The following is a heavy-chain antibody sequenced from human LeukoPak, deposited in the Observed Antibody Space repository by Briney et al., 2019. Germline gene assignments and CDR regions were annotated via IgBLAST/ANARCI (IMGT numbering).Heavy chain of an antibody. CDR3: ARNENSGWGYFDY. CDR1: GLTFSSHW. V-gene: IGHV3-74*01. Sequence: PGGSLRLSCAASGLTFSSHWMHWVRQAPGKGLVWVSRITNDGSSTTYADSVKGRFTISRDNAKNMLYLQVNSLRAEDTAVYYCARNENSGWGYFDYWGQGTLVTVSS. D-gene: IGHD5-12*01. J-gene: IGHJ4*02. CDR2: ITNDGSST.